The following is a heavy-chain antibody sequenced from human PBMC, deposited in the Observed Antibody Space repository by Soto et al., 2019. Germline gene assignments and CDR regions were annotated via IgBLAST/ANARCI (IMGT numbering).Heavy chain of an antibody. CDR1: GFSISNYW. J-gene: IGHJ5*02. D-gene: IGHD2-21*01. Sequence: GGSLRLSCAATGFSISNYWMSWVRQGPGKGPEWVANIKQDASEKYYVDSVKGRFTISRDNAENSLYLQMTSLRAEDTAVYHCARSLSAIPGESWGQGTLVTVLL. CDR3: ARSLSAIPGES. V-gene: IGHV3-7*05. CDR2: IKQDASEK.